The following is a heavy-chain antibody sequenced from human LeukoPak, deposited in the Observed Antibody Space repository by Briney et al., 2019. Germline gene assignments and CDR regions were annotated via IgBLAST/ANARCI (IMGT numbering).Heavy chain of an antibody. J-gene: IGHJ4*02. V-gene: IGHV4-39*07. D-gene: IGHD3-22*01. CDR2: IYYSGST. Sequence: SETLSLTCTLSGGSISSSSYYWGWIRQPPGKGLEWIGSIYYSGSTYYNPSLKSRVTISVDTSKNQFSLKLSSVTAADTAVYYCARDGEDSSGYPYYFDYWGQGTLVTVSS. CDR1: GGSISSSSYY. CDR3: ARDGEDSSGYPYYFDY.